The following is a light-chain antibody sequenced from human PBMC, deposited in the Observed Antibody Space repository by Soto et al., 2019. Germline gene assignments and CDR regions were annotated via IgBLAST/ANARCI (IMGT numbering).Light chain of an antibody. CDR2: KNN. CDR3: AAWDDSLRGAV. Sequence: QLVLTQPPSASGTPGQRVTISCSGRRSNIGSSNVYWYQQLPGTAPKLLIYKNNQRPSGVPDRFSGSKSGTSASLVISGLRSEDEADYYCAAWDDSLRGAVFGGGTQLTVL. V-gene: IGLV1-47*01. CDR1: RSNIGSSN. J-gene: IGLJ7*01.